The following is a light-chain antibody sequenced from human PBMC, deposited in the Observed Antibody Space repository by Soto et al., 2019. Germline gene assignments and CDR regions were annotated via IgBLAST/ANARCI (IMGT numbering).Light chain of an antibody. J-gene: IGKJ4*01. CDR1: QSVSSTY. CDR2: DAS. Sequence: EIVLTQSPGTLSLSPGERATLSCRASQSVSSTYFAWYQQRPGQAPRRLIYDASTRATGIPERFSGSGSGTDFTLTISSPQSEDFAVYYCQQYNNWPLTFGGGTKV. V-gene: IGKV3D-20*02. CDR3: QQYNNWPLT.